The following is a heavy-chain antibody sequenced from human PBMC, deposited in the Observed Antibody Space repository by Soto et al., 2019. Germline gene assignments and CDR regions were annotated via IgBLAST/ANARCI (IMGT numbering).Heavy chain of an antibody. J-gene: IGHJ4*02. CDR2: ISYDGSNK. CDR1: GFTFSSYG. Sequence: GGSLRLSCAASGFTFSSYGMHGVRQAPGKGLEWLAVISYDGSNKYYADSVKGRFTISRDNSKNTLYLQMNSLRAEDTAVYYCAKGRWLAVDGWFDYWGQGTLVTVSS. D-gene: IGHD6-19*01. V-gene: IGHV3-30*18. CDR3: AKGRWLAVDGWFDY.